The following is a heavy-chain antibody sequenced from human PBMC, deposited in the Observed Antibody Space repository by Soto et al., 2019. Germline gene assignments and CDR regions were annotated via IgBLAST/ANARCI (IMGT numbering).Heavy chain of an antibody. D-gene: IGHD5-12*01. CDR1: GGSISSGGYY. Sequence: QVQLQESGPGLVKPSQTLSLTCTVSGGSISSGGYYWSWLRQHPGKGLGWIGYLYYSGSTYYNPSTEGRVTLSVDTCKNQFSLKLSSVTAAATAVYYGVIETWLRLGWLRPWGQGTLVTGSS. J-gene: IGHJ5*02. CDR2: LYYSGST. V-gene: IGHV4-31*03. CDR3: VIETWLRLGWLRP.